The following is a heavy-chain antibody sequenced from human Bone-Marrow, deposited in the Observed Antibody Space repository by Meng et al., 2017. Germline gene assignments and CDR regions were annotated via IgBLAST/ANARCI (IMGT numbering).Heavy chain of an antibody. D-gene: IGHD1-26*01. CDR2: ISSSSSYI. V-gene: IGHV3-21*01. J-gene: IGHJ6*02. CDR3: ARARSTYYYDGMDV. CDR1: GLTFSSYS. Sequence: GGSLRLSCAASGLTFSSYSMNCVRHAPGKGLEWVSSISSSSSYIYYADSVKGRFTISRDNAKNSLYLQRNRLRAEDTDVYYCARARSTYYYDGMDVWGQGTTVTVSS.